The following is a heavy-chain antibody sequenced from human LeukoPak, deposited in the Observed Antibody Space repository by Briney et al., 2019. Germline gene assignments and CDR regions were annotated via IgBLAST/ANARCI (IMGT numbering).Heavy chain of an antibody. D-gene: IGHD6-13*01. CDR1: GFTFRNAW. CDR3: TTTYPARIAAAGKAPYFDY. V-gene: IGHV3-15*01. Sequence: RGSLRLSCAASGFTFRNAWMSWVRQAPAKGLEWVGRIKSKTDGGTTDYAAPVKGRFTISRDDSKNTLYLQMNSLKTEDTAVYYCTTTYPARIAAAGKAPYFDYWGQGTLVTVSS. CDR2: IKSKTDGGTT. J-gene: IGHJ4*02.